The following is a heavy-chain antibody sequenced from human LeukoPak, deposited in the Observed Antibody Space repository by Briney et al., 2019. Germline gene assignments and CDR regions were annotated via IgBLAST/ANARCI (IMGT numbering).Heavy chain of an antibody. V-gene: IGHV4-4*09. CDR2: IYTSGST. Sequence: SETLSLTCTVSGGSISSYYWSWIRQPPGKGLEWIGYIYTSGSTNYNPSLKSRVTISVDTSKNQFSLKLSSVTAADTAVYYCARHLTGKNAFDIWGQGTMVTVSS. D-gene: IGHD3-9*01. CDR3: ARHLTGKNAFDI. J-gene: IGHJ3*02. CDR1: GGSISSYY.